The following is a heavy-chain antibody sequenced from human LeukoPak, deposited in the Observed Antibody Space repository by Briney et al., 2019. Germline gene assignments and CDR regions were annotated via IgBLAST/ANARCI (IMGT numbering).Heavy chain of an antibody. J-gene: IGHJ5*02. V-gene: IGHV4-4*07. CDR2: IYTSGST. Sequence: SETLSLTCTVSGGSISSYYWSWIRQPAGKGLEWIGRIYTSGSTNYNPSLKSRVTMSVDTSKNQFSLKLSSVTAADTAVYYCARAYSSSWYGANWFDPWGQGTLVTVSS. D-gene: IGHD6-13*01. CDR3: ARAYSSSWYGANWFDP. CDR1: GGSISSYY.